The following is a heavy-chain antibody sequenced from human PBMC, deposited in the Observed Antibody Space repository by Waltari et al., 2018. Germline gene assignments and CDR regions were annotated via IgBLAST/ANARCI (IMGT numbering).Heavy chain of an antibody. Sequence: EVQLLESGGGLLQPGGSLRLSCAASGFTFSYHAISGARQAPGKGLEWVSAITGSGYSTYYAESLKGRFTVSRDKSKNTLYLQMNSLTAEDTAVYYCAKDWRRSLEYLDWLLFALDDWGQGTLVTVSS. CDR1: GFTFSYHA. CDR2: ITGSGYST. J-gene: IGHJ4*02. V-gene: IGHV3-23*01. D-gene: IGHD3-3*02. CDR3: AKDWRRSLEYLDWLLFALDD.